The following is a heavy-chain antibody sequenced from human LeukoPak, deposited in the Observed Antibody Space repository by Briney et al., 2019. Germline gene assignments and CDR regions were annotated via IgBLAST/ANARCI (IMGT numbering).Heavy chain of an antibody. CDR1: GFTFSSYS. CDR3: ARDYDLAFDS. D-gene: IGHD3-3*01. J-gene: IGHJ4*02. Sequence: GGSLRLSCAASGFTFSSYSMNWVSLAPGKGLEWVSYIGPSSGSISYADSVKGRFTISRDDAKSSLYLQMNSLRDEDTAVYYCARDYDLAFDSWGQGTLVTVSS. V-gene: IGHV3-48*02. CDR2: IGPSSGSI.